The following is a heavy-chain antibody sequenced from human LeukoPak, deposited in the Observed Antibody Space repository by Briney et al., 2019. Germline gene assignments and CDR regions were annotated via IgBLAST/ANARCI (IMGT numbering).Heavy chain of an antibody. CDR2: ITGSGANT. CDR3: AKHLRSGCFSPIDY. CDR1: GFTFSSYW. Sequence: GGSLRLSCAASGFTFSSYWMSWVRQAPGKGLEWVSCITGSGANTYYADSVKGRFTISRDNSKNTLYLQMNSLRPEDTAIYYCAKHLRSGCFSPIDYWGQGTLVTVSS. V-gene: IGHV3-23*01. D-gene: IGHD6-19*01. J-gene: IGHJ4*02.